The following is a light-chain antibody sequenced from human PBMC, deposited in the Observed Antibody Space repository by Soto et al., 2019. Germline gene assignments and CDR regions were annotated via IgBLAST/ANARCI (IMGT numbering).Light chain of an antibody. CDR1: QSISSY. Sequence: EIVMTQSPATLSVSPGERTTLSRRASQSISSYLAWYQQKPGQAPRLLMYGASTRATGIPARFSGSGSGTEFTLTISSLQSEDFAVYYCQQYNNWPRTFGQGTKVEI. V-gene: IGKV3-15*01. CDR3: QQYNNWPRT. CDR2: GAS. J-gene: IGKJ1*01.